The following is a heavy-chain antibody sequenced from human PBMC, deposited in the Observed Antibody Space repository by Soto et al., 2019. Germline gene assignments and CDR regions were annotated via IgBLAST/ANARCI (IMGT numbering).Heavy chain of an antibody. D-gene: IGHD7-27*01. V-gene: IGHV4-59*01. CDR2: IFYSGST. J-gene: IGHJ3*02. Sequence: QVQLQESGPGLVKPSETLSLTCTVSGGSINNYYWSWIRQPPGKGLEWIGYIFYSGSTNYNPSLKSRVTRAVDTSKNQFSLKLSSVTAADTAVYYCARVWGCAFDIWGQGTMVTVSS. CDR1: GGSINNYY. CDR3: ARVWGCAFDI.